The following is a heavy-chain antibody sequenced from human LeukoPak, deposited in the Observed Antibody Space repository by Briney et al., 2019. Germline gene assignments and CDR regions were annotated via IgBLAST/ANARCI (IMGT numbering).Heavy chain of an antibody. CDR2: ISAYNGNT. CDR3: ARGGAPKYYYDSSGYYYGREYYYYYMDV. CDR1: GYTFTSYG. D-gene: IGHD3-22*01. J-gene: IGHJ6*03. V-gene: IGHV1-18*01. Sequence: ASVKVSCKASGYTFTSYGISWVRHAPGQGLELMGWISAYNGNTNYAQKLQGRVTMTTDTSTSTAYMELRSLRSDDTAVYYCARGGAPKYYYDSSGYYYGREYYYYYMDVWGKGTTVTVSS.